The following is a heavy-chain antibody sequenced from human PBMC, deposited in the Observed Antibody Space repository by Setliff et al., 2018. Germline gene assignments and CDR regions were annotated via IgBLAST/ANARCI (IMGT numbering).Heavy chain of an antibody. CDR3: ARMSGFQYIDV. Sequence: PSETLSLTCTVSGDSINNFYWTWIRQPPGKGLEWIGYIYHSGGTSYNPSLKSRVTISVDTSKNQFSLSLTSVTAEDTAVYYCARMSGFQYIDVWDKGTTVTVSS. D-gene: IGHD3-3*01. V-gene: IGHV4-4*09. CDR1: GDSINNFY. CDR2: IYHSGGT. J-gene: IGHJ6*03.